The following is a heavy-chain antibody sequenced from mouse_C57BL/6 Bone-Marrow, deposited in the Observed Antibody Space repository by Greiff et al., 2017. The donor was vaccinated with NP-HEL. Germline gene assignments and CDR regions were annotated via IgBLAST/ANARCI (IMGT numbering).Heavy chain of an antibody. CDR2: INPNNGGT. CDR1: GYTFTDYY. CDR3: ARSLYYYGP. J-gene: IGHJ3*01. D-gene: IGHD1-1*01. Sequence: EVQLQQSGPELVKPGASVKISCKASGYTFTDYYMNWVKQSHGKSLEWIGDINPNNGGTSYNQKFKGKDTLTVDKSSSTAYMELRSLTSEDSAVYYCARSLYYYGPWGQGTLVTVSA. V-gene: IGHV1-26*01.